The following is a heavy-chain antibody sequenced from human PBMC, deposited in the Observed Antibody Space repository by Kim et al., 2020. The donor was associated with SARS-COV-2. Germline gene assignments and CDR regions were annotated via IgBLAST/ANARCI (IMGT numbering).Heavy chain of an antibody. CDR1: GYNFTTYW. D-gene: IGHD1-26*01. CDR2: IYPGDSDT. Sequence: GESLKISCKGSGYNFTTYWIGWVRQVPGKGLEWLGIIYPGDSDTKYSPSFQGQVTISADKSITTAYLQWSSLKASDTAMYYCASSNRGSYYYGMDVWGQGTTVTVFS. V-gene: IGHV5-51*01. J-gene: IGHJ6*02. CDR3: ASSNRGSYYYGMDV.